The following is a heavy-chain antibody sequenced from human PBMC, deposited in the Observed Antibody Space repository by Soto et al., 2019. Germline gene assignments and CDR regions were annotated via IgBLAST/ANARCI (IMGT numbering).Heavy chain of an antibody. Sequence: SVKVSCKASGGTFSSYAISWVREAPGHGLEWMGGIIHIFGTANYAQKFQGRVTITADESTSTAYMELSSLRSEDTAVYYCARESTQLYYYYGMDVWGQGTTVTVSS. D-gene: IGHD1-1*01. CDR2: IIHIFGTA. V-gene: IGHV1-69*13. CDR3: ARESTQLYYYYGMDV. J-gene: IGHJ6*02. CDR1: GGTFSSYA.